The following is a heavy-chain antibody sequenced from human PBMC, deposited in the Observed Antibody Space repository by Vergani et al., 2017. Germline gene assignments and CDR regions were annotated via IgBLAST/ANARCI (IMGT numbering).Heavy chain of an antibody. Sequence: EVQLLESGGDLVQPGGSLRLSCAASGFTFNHYAMNWVRQAPGKGLEWVSCISGSGGSTYYNPSLKSRVTISVDTSKNQFSLKLSSVTAADTAVYYCARPSAAGTYYWGQGTLVTVSS. V-gene: IGHV3-23*02. CDR1: GFTFNHYA. CDR2: ISGSGGST. J-gene: IGHJ4*02. D-gene: IGHD6-13*01. CDR3: ARPSAAGTYY.